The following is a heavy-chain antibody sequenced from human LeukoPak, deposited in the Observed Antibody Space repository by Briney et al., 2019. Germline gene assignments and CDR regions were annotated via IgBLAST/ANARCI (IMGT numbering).Heavy chain of an antibody. J-gene: IGHJ4*02. CDR1: GYSFTSYW. D-gene: IGHD2-2*01. Sequence: GESLKISCKGSGYSFTSYWIGWVRQMPGTGLEWMGFFYPGDSDTRYNPSFQGQVTISADKSISTAYLQWSSLKASDTAMYYCARFGYWSSTSCYGGDYWGQGTLVTVSS. V-gene: IGHV5-51*01. CDR2: FYPGDSDT. CDR3: ARFGYWSSTSCYGGDY.